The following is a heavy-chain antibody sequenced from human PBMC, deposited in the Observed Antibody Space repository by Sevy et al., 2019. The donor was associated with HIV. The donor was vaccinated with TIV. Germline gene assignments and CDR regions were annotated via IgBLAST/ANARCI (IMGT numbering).Heavy chain of an antibody. Sequence: GGSLRLSCAASGFTFSSYAMSWVRQAPGKGLEWVSAISGSGGSTYYADSVKGRFTISRDNSKNTLYLQMNSLRAEDRAVYYCAKDLGSGSYGAFDAFDIWGQGTMVTVSS. D-gene: IGHD1-26*01. CDR2: ISGSGGST. V-gene: IGHV3-23*01. CDR1: GFTFSSYA. CDR3: AKDLGSGSYGAFDAFDI. J-gene: IGHJ3*02.